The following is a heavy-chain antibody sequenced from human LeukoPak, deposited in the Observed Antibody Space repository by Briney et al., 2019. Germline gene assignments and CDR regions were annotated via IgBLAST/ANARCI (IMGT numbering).Heavy chain of an antibody. Sequence: ASVKVSCKASGYIFTSYGISWVRQAPGQGLEWMGWISAYNGNTHYAQKVQGRVTMTTGTSTSTVYMELRSLRSDDTAVYYCARDGHRMYYYGSSDYRFDSWGQGTLVTVSS. D-gene: IGHD3-22*01. CDR3: ARDGHRMYYYGSSDYRFDS. CDR1: GYIFTSYG. CDR2: ISAYNGNT. J-gene: IGHJ4*02. V-gene: IGHV1-18*01.